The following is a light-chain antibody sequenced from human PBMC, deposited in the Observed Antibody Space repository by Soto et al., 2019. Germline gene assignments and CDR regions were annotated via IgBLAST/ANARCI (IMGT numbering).Light chain of an antibody. CDR3: QIWDSDSDHYV. CDR1: NIGTKI. Sequence: SYELTQPPSVSVAPGQTARITCGGNNIGTKIVHWYQQKPGQAPILALYDDRDRPSRISERFSGSNSGNTATLTVSRVEAADEADYYCQIWDSDSDHYVFGSGTKLTVL. CDR2: DDR. V-gene: IGLV3-21*02. J-gene: IGLJ1*01.